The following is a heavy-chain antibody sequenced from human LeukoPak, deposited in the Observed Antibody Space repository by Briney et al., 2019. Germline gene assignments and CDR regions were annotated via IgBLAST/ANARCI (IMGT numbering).Heavy chain of an antibody. V-gene: IGHV4-59*01. CDR3: ARGGTSSRYFDC. Sequence: KTSETLSLTCTVSAGSINDFWSWIRQPPGKGPEWVGWIFYDGTTNYSPSLKSRVTISLDTSKKQFSLNLTSVTAADTAVYYCARGGTSSRYFDCWGQGTLVTVSS. J-gene: IGHJ4*02. CDR2: IFYDGTT. D-gene: IGHD6-6*01. CDR1: AGSINDF.